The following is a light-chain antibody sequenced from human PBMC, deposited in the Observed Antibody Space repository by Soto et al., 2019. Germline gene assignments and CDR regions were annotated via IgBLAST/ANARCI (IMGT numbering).Light chain of an antibody. V-gene: IGKV1-5*03. J-gene: IGKJ5*01. Sequence: DIHMTDSQSTLSASVGDTVTITCRASHSISSWLAWYTQKPGKAPKFLIHKVSSLESAVPSRFSGSGSGKEFTLTISRLQPDDFAVYYCQHNGRSCGQGTRLEIK. CDR1: HSISSW. CDR3: QHNGRS. CDR2: KVS.